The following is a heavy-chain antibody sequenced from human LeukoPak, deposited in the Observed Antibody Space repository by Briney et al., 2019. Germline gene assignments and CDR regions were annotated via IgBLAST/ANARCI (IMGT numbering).Heavy chain of an antibody. CDR3: AKDFKGIVVVPAATGFDY. J-gene: IGHJ4*02. CDR2: ISGSGGST. CDR1: GFTFSSYS. D-gene: IGHD2-2*01. Sequence: PGGSLRLSCSASGFTFSSYSINWVRQAPGKGLEWVSAISGSGGSTYYADSVKGRFTISRDNSKNTLYLQMNSLRAEDTAVYYCAKDFKGIVVVPAATGFDYWGQGTLVTVSS. V-gene: IGHV3-23*01.